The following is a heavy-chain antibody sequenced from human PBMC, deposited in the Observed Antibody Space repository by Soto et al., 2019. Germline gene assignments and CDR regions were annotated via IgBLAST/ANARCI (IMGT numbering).Heavy chain of an antibody. CDR2: INPSGGST. CDR1: GYTFTSYY. D-gene: IGHD5-18*01. V-gene: IGHV1-46*01. Sequence: QVQLVQSGAEVKKPGASVKVSCKASGYTFTSYYMHWVRQAPGQGLEWMGIINPSGGSTSYAQKFRGRVTMTRDTSTSTVYMELSSLRSEDTAVYYCARVTRPLNRYSYGLPYYYGMDVWGQGTTVTVSS. J-gene: IGHJ6*02. CDR3: ARVTRPLNRYSYGLPYYYGMDV.